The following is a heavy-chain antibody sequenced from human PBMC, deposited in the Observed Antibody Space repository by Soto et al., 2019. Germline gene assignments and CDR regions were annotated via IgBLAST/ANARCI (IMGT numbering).Heavy chain of an antibody. CDR3: ARRTLPAPSASYNWFDP. D-gene: IGHD2-2*01. Sequence: GASVKVSCKASGGTFSSYAISWVRQAPGQGLEWMGGIIPIFGTANYAQKFQGRVTITADKSTSTACMELSSLRSEDTAVYYCARRTLPAPSASYNWFDPWGQGTLVTVSS. CDR2: IIPIFGTA. J-gene: IGHJ5*02. V-gene: IGHV1-69*06. CDR1: GGTFSSYA.